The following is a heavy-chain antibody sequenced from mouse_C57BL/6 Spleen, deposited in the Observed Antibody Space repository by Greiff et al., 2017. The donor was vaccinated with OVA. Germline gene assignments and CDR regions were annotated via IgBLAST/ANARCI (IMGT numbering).Heavy chain of an antibody. J-gene: IGHJ3*01. Sequence: EVQLQQSGAELVKPGASVKLSCTASGFNIKDYYMHWVKQRTEQGLEWIGRLDPEAGETQYAPKFQGTATITADTSSTTAYLLLSSLTSEDTDVYYCARGGYGNYDAYWGQGTLVTVSA. CDR1: GFNIKDYY. V-gene: IGHV14-2*01. CDR3: ARGGYGNYDAY. CDR2: LDPEAGET. D-gene: IGHD2-10*02.